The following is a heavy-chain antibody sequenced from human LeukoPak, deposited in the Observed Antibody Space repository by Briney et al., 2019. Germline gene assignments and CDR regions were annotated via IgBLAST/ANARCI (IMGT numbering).Heavy chain of an antibody. D-gene: IGHD6-6*01. Sequence: ASVKVSCKASGGTFSSYAISWVRQAPGQGLEWMGWISACNGNTNYAQKLQGRVTMTTDTSTSTAYMELRSLRSDDTAVYYCARDFSLSIAARLGYFDYWGQGTLVTVSS. CDR1: GGTFSSYA. V-gene: IGHV1-18*01. J-gene: IGHJ4*02. CDR2: ISACNGNT. CDR3: ARDFSLSIAARLGYFDY.